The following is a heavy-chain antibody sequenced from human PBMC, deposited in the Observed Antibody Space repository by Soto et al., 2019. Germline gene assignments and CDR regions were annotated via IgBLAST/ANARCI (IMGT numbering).Heavy chain of an antibody. CDR2: IYPADSDT. V-gene: IGHV5-51*01. J-gene: IGHJ6*01. CDR1: RYSFTNYW. Sequence: LTISFRASRYSFTNYWIGWVRQIPWKGLEWMGIIYPADSDTKYGPSFQGQVTISVDKSISTAYLQWSSLKDSDSAMYYCARVQGGSIIEYWGQGHXVTASS. D-gene: IGHD3-3*01. CDR3: ARVQGGSIIEY.